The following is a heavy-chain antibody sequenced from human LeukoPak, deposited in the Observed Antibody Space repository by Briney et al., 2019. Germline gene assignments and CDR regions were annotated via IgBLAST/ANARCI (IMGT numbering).Heavy chain of an antibody. J-gene: IGHJ4*02. Sequence: ASVKVSCEASGYTFTSYGISWVRQAPGQGPEWMGWVSAATGNTGYAQKFQGRVSMTRDTSRTTAYMELRSLTSEDTAVYYCARDFRGYSGYDLYFDYWGQGTLVTVSS. D-gene: IGHD5-12*01. V-gene: IGHV1-18*01. CDR3: ARDFRGYSGYDLYFDY. CDR2: VSAATGNT. CDR1: GYTFTSYG.